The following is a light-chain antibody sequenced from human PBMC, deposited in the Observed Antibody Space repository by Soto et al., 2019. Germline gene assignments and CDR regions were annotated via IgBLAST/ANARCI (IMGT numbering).Light chain of an antibody. CDR3: QEYNGRSS. CDR1: QNVAGD. CDR2: RTS. Sequence: RVTTQSPATLSVSPGERATLSCRASQNVAGDLACYQQKPGQAPRLLIYRTSTRPTGIPARFSGSGSGTEFTLTSSSLQSEDFAVYYCQEYNGRSSFGQGTKVEIK. V-gene: IGKV3-15*01. J-gene: IGKJ1*01.